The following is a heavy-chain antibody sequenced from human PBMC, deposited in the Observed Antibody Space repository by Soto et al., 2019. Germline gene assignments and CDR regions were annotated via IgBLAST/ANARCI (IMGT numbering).Heavy chain of an antibody. CDR2: IYSGGST. Sequence: GGSLRLSCAASGFTVSSNYMSWVRQAPGKGLEWVSVIYSGGSTYYADSVKGRFTISRDNSKNTLYLQMNSLRAEDTAVYYCARARAPYSSSSGYGMDVWGQGTTVTVSS. CDR3: ARARAPYSSSSGYGMDV. D-gene: IGHD6-6*01. J-gene: IGHJ6*02. V-gene: IGHV3-53*01. CDR1: GFTVSSNY.